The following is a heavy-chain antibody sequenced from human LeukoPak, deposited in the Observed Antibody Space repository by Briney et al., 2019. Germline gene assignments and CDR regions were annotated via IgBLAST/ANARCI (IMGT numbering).Heavy chain of an antibody. V-gene: IGHV3-53*01. J-gene: IGHJ4*02. CDR3: ARGGLLSGGSPSPPFDD. D-gene: IGHD2/OR15-2a*01. CDR1: GFSVSNTY. CDR2: ISSGGGT. Sequence: PGGSLRLPCAASGFSVSNTYMSWVRQAPGKGLESVSLISSGGGTYYADSVKGRFTISRDNSKNALYLQMNSLRGEDTAVYYCARGGLLSGGSPSPPFDDWGQGTLVTVSS.